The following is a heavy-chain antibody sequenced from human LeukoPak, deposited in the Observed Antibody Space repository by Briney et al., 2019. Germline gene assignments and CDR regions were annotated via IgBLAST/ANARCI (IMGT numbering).Heavy chain of an antibody. V-gene: IGHV4-39*07. CDR3: ARDGYRVDDAFDI. CDR1: GGSISSSSYY. CDR2: IYYSGST. J-gene: IGHJ3*02. D-gene: IGHD5-18*01. Sequence: SETLSLTCTVSGGSISSSSYYWGWIRQPPGKGLEWIGSIYYSGSTYYNPSLKSRVTISVDTSKNQSSLKLSSVTAADTAVYYCARDGYRVDDAFDIWGQGTMVTVSS.